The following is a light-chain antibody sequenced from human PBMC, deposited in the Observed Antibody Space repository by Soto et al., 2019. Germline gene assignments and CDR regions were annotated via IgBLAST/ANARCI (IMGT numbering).Light chain of an antibody. CDR3: QQYKNYWG. Sequence: DIQLTQSPSSLSASVGDRITITCRSSQSISRYLNWYQQRPGTAPKVLIFGANSLQSGVPSRFSGSGSGTEFTLTISSLQPDDFATYFCQQYKNYWGFGQGTKVEIK. CDR1: QSISRY. CDR2: GAN. J-gene: IGKJ1*01. V-gene: IGKV1-39*01.